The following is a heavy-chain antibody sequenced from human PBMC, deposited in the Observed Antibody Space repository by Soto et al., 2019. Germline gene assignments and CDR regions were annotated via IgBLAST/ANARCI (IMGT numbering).Heavy chain of an antibody. D-gene: IGHD5-18*01. CDR3: AKPGRRGYSYGYRAYYFDY. V-gene: IGHV3-30*18. CDR2: ISYDGSNK. J-gene: IGHJ4*02. CDR1: GFTFSSYG. Sequence: QVQLVESGGGVVQPGRSLRLSCAASGFTFSSYGMHWVRQAPGKGLEWVAVISYDGSNKYYADSVKGRFTISRDNSKNTLCLQMNSLRAEDTAVYYCAKPGRRGYSYGYRAYYFDYWGQGTLVTVSS.